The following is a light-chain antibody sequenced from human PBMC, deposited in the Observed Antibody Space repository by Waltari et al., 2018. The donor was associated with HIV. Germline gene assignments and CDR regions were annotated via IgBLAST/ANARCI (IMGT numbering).Light chain of an antibody. CDR3: GAWDSSRTAGM. CDR2: DDN. J-gene: IGLJ3*02. CDR1: SSNIGNNY. Sequence: QSVFTQPPSVSAAPGPKVPISCTGSSSNIGNNYVSWYQQLPGTAPKPLLYDDNKRPSGIPDRFSGSKSGTSATLAITGLQTGDEADYYCGAWDSSRTAGMFGGGTELTVL. V-gene: IGLV1-51*01.